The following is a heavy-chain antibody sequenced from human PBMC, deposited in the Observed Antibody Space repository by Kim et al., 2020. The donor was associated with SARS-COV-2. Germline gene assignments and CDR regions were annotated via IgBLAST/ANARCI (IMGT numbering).Heavy chain of an antibody. CDR2: IYYSGST. CDR1: GGSISSYY. Sequence: SETLSLTCTVSGGSISSYYWSWIRQPPGKGLEWIGYIYYSGSTNYNPSLKSRVTISVDTSKNQFSLKLSSVTAADTAVYYCAGSSRSYYAAFDIWGQGTMVTVSS. J-gene: IGHJ3*02. D-gene: IGHD1-26*01. CDR3: AGSSRSYYAAFDI. V-gene: IGHV4-59*01.